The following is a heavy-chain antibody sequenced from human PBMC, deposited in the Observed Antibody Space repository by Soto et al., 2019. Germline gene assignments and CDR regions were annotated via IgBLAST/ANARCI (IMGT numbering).Heavy chain of an antibody. Sequence: DVQLVEAGGGLVKPGGSLRRSCAASGFIFSSHNMNWVRQAPGKGLEWVSSITGSSSYIFYADSVKGRFTISRDNAKNTVYLQVNSLRAEDTSVYFCPRLVASDTGYSMDVWGPGTTVNVS. D-gene: IGHD5-18*01. CDR1: GFIFSSHN. CDR3: PRLVASDTGYSMDV. CDR2: ITGSSSYI. V-gene: IGHV3-21*06. J-gene: IGHJ6*02.